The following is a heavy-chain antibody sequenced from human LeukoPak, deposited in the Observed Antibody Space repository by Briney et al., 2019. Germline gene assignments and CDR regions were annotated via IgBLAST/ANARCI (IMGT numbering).Heavy chain of an antibody. CDR1: GFSVRNSY. CDR2: IYSGGRT. J-gene: IGHJ6*03. V-gene: IGHV3-53*01. CDR3: AKEGQPERDHRTYFLYYMDV. Sequence: GGSLRLSCTASGFSVRNSYMNWVRQAPGKGLEWVSVIYSGGRTYYADSVRGRSTISRDDSNNTLYLQMTSLRPEDTALYYCAKEGQPERDHRTYFLYYMDVWGSGTTVSVSS. D-gene: IGHD1-14*01.